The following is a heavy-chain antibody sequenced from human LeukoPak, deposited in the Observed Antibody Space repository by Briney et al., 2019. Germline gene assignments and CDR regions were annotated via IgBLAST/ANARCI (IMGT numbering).Heavy chain of an antibody. Sequence: SETLSLTCTVSGGSISSISHYWAWIRQSPGTGLEWIGSIYYSGSTYYNPSLKSRATISVDTSKNQISLKVSSVTAADSALYFCARQRTSGSASNLRVAQIDSWGQGTLVTVSS. CDR1: GGSISSISHY. CDR2: IYYSGST. D-gene: IGHD3-3*01. CDR3: ARQRTSGSASNLRVAQIDS. V-gene: IGHV4-39*01. J-gene: IGHJ4*02.